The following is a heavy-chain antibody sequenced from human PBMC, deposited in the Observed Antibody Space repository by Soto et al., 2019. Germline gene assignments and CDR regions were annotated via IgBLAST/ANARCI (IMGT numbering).Heavy chain of an antibody. V-gene: IGHV4-31*03. D-gene: IGHD2-2*01. CDR2: IYYSGST. Sequence: SETLSLTCTVSGGSISSGGYYWSWIRQHPGKGLEWVGYIYYSGSTYYNPSLKSRVTISVDTSKNQFSLKLSSVTAADTAVYYCAREYCSSTSCYHKSDAFDIWGQGTMVTVSS. J-gene: IGHJ3*02. CDR1: GGSISSGGYY. CDR3: AREYCSSTSCYHKSDAFDI.